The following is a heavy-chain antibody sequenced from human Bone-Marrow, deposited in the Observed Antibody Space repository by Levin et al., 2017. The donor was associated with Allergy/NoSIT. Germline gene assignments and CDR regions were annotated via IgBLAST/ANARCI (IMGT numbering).Heavy chain of an antibody. Sequence: PGESLKISCKGSGYRFTKSWIGWVRQMPGKGLEWMGIIYPGDSDTTYSPSFQGQVTISADRSTNTAYLQWSSLKASDTAIYYCARAADDNYYFDYWGQGTLVSVSS. CDR2: IYPGDSDT. CDR1: GYRFTKSW. V-gene: IGHV5-51*01. J-gene: IGHJ4*02. D-gene: IGHD2-15*01. CDR3: ARAADDNYYFDY.